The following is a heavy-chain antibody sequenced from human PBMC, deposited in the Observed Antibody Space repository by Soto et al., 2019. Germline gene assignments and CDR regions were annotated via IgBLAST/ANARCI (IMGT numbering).Heavy chain of an antibody. Sequence: QVQLQESGPGLVKPSETLSLTCSVSGGSIGSYYWSWIRQPPGKGLEWIGYIYYSGSTNYHPSLKSRVTISVDTYKTQFSLKLSSVTAADTAAYYCARGGWRQIDYWGQGTLVTVSS. V-gene: IGHV4-59*08. CDR3: ARGGWRQIDY. CDR1: GGSIGSYY. J-gene: IGHJ4*02. D-gene: IGHD3-3*01. CDR2: IYYSGST.